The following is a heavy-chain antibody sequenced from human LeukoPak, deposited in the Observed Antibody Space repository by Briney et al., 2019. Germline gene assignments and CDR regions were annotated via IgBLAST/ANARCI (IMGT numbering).Heavy chain of an antibody. V-gene: IGHV3-21*01. Sequence: PGGSLRLSCAASGFIVSSNYMTWVRQAPGKGLEWVSSISSSSSYIYYADSVKGRFTISRDNAKNSLYLQMNSLRAEDTAVYYCARNGYSSSWEERPYDYWGQGTLVTVSS. J-gene: IGHJ4*02. CDR3: ARNGYSSSWEERPYDY. D-gene: IGHD6-13*01. CDR2: ISSSSSYI. CDR1: GFIVSSNY.